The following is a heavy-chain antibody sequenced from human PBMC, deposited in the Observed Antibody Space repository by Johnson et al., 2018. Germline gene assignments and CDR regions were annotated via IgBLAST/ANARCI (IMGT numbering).Heavy chain of an antibody. V-gene: IGHV3-11*01. CDR3: ASRIFGSGGSCYYAYAFDI. D-gene: IGHD2-15*01. J-gene: IGHJ3*02. CDR2: ISSSGNTI. CDR1: GFIFSDYY. Sequence: QVQLVESGGGLVKPGGYLRLSCAASGFIFSDYYMSWIRQAPGRGLEWVSYISSSGNTIYYADSVKGRFTISRDNAKNSLYLQMHSLRADDPAVYYCASRIFGSGGSCYYAYAFDIWGQGTMVTVSS.